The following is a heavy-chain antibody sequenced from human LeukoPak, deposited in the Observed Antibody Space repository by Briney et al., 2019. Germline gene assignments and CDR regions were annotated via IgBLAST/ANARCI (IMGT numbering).Heavy chain of an antibody. D-gene: IGHD6-13*01. Sequence: GGSLRLSCAASGFTFSSYWMSWVRQAPGKGLEWVASIKQDGSEKYYVDSVKGRLTISRDNAKNSLYLQMNSLRAEDTAVYYCARDRVAAAGTNWFDPWGQGTLVTVSS. CDR2: IKQDGSEK. CDR1: GFTFSSYW. V-gene: IGHV3-7*03. J-gene: IGHJ5*02. CDR3: ARDRVAAAGTNWFDP.